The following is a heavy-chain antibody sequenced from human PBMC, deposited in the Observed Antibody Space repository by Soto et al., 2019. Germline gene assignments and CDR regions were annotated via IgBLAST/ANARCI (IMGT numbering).Heavy chain of an antibody. J-gene: IGHJ4*02. CDR2: ISGTRGRHRNT. CDR3: VSTTYFSDSSGYTRCFDY. CDR1: GFIFSDYA. Sequence: EVHLLESGGNLVQPGMSLRLSCAASGFIFSDYAMTWVRQAPGKGLEWVSTISGTRGRHRNTFYTAAVKGRFTVTRDNANNTLFLEMNRLRVEDTAVYYCVSTTYFSDSSGYTRCFDYRGQGTLVTVSS. V-gene: IGHV3-23*01. D-gene: IGHD3-22*01.